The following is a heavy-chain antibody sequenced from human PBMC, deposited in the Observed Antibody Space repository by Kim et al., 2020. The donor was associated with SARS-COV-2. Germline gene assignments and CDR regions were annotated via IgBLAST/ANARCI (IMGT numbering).Heavy chain of an antibody. D-gene: IGHD3-16*01. J-gene: IGHJ6*02. V-gene: IGHV3-30*01. CDR3: ARQGEPSYGMDV. Sequence: YYADSVKGRFTISRDNSKNTLYLQMNSLRAEDTAVYYCARQGEPSYGMDVWGQGTTVTVSS.